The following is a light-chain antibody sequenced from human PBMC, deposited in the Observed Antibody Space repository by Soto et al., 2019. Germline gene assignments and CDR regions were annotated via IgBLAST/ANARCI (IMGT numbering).Light chain of an antibody. CDR1: SSDVGGYNY. V-gene: IGLV2-11*01. CDR3: CSYAGSSYV. J-gene: IGLJ1*01. CDR2: DVN. Sequence: HSALTQPRSVSWSPGQSVTISCTGTSSDVGGYNYVSWYQQHPGKAPKLMIYDVNKRPSGVPDRFSGSKSGNTASLTISGLQAEDEADYYCCSYAGSSYVFGTGTKVTVL.